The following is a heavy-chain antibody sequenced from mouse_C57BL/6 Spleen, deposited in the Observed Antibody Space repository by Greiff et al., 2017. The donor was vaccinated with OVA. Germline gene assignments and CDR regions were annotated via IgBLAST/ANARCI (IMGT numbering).Heavy chain of an antibody. V-gene: IGHV14-4*01. CDR2: IDPENGDT. CDR3: TRARPLDY. J-gene: IGHJ2*01. Sequence: EVQLQESGAELVRPGASVKLSCTASGFNIKDDYMHWVKQRPEQGLEWIGWIDPENGDTEYASKFQGKATITADTSSNTAYLQLSSLTSEDTAVYYCTRARPLDYWGQGTTLTVSS. CDR1: GFNIKDDY.